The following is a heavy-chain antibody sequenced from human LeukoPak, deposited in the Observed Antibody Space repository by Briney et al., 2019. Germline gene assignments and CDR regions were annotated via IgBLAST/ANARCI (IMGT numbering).Heavy chain of an antibody. CDR3: ARAFSSWRRSFDY. D-gene: IGHD6-13*01. J-gene: IGHJ4*02. CDR2: IIPIVGTA. Sequence: SVKVSCKASGGTFSSYAIRGVRRAPGHGLEWMGGIIPIVGTANYAQKFQGRVTITADKSTSTAYMELSSLRSEDTAVYYCARAFSSWRRSFDYWGQGTLVTVSS. CDR1: GGTFSSYA. V-gene: IGHV1-69*06.